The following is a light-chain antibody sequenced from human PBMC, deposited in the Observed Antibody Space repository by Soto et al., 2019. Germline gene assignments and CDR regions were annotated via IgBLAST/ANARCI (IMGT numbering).Light chain of an antibody. V-gene: IGKV1-9*01. CDR3: QQLNSYLWT. Sequence: DIQLTQSPSFLSASVGVRVTITCRASQGISSYLAWYQQKPGKAPKLLIYAASTLQSGVPSRFSGSGSGTEFTLTISSLQPEDFATYYCQQLNSYLWTFGQGTKVEIK. CDR1: QGISSY. J-gene: IGKJ1*01. CDR2: AAS.